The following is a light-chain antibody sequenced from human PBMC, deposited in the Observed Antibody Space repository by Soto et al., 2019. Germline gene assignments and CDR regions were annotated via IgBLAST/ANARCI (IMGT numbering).Light chain of an antibody. CDR3: QQSYSTPRT. V-gene: IGKV1-39*01. J-gene: IGKJ1*01. CDR1: QSISSY. CDR2: AAS. Sequence: DIQMTQSPSSLSASVGDRVTITCRASQSISSYLNWYQQKPGKAPKLLIYAASSLQSGGPSRFSGSGSGTDFTLTISSLQPEDFATYYCQQSYSTPRTFGQGTMVEIK.